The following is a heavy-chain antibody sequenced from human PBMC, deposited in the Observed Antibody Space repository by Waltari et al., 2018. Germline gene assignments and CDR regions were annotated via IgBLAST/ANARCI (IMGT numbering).Heavy chain of an antibody. CDR3: ARGHFCGY. J-gene: IGHJ4*02. Sequence: QVQLVESGGGVVQPGRSLRLSCAASGFPFSRYAMHWVRQAPGKGLEWVAVISYDGSNKYYADSVKGRFTISRDNSKNTLYLQMNSLRAEDTAVYYCARGHFCGYWGQGTLVTVSS. D-gene: IGHD3-3*02. V-gene: IGHV3-30*01. CDR2: ISYDGSNK. CDR1: GFPFSRYA.